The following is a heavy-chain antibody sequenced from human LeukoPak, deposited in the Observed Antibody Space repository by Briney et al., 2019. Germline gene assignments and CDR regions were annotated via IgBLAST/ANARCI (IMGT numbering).Heavy chain of an antibody. CDR2: ISSSSSYI. CDR3: ARDRRGSGNVFDY. V-gene: IGHV3-21*01. Sequence: PGGALRLSCAGSGFTFSSYSINLVRQAPGKGLEWVSSISSSSSYIYYADSVKGRFTISRDNAKNSLYLQMNSLRAEDTAVYYCARDRRGSGNVFDYWGQGTLVTVSS. J-gene: IGHJ4*02. CDR1: GFTFSSYS. D-gene: IGHD1-26*01.